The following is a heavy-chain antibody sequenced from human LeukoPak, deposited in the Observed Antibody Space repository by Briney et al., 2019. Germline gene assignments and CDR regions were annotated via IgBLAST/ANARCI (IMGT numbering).Heavy chain of an antibody. J-gene: IGHJ4*02. D-gene: IGHD6-13*01. CDR2: INHSGST. V-gene: IGHV4-34*01. CDR1: GGSFSGYY. Sequence: KPSETLSPTCAVYGGSFSGYYWSWIRQPPGKGLEWIGEINHSGSTNYNPSLKSRVTISVDTSKNQFSLKLSSVTAADTAVYYCAREWAAAGTNFDYWGQGALVTVSS. CDR3: AREWAAAGTNFDY.